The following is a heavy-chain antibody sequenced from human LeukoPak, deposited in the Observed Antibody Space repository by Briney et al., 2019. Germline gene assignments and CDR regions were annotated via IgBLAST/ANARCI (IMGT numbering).Heavy chain of an antibody. CDR3: SRGGYDYDSSGYYTVDY. CDR1: GYSISSGYY. J-gene: IGHJ4*02. V-gene: IGHV4-38-2*02. D-gene: IGHD3-22*01. CDR2: IYHSGST. Sequence: SETLSLTCTVSGYSISSGYYWGWIRQPPGKGLEWIGSIYHSGSTYYNPSLKSRVTISVDTSKNQFSLKLSSVTAADTAVYYCSRGGYDYDSSGYYTVDYFGQGTLVTVSS.